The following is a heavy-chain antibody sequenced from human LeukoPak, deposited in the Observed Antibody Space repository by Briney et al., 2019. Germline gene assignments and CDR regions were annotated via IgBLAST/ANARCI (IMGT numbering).Heavy chain of an antibody. V-gene: IGHV3-13*01. CDR1: GFTFSSYD. Sequence: PGGSLRLSCAASGFTFSSYDMHWVRQATGKGLEWVSAIGTAGDTYYPGSVKGRFTISRENAKNSLYLQMNSLRAGDTAVYYCARVGSGYEFDYWGQGTLVTVSS. CDR3: ARVGSGYEFDY. CDR2: IGTAGDT. D-gene: IGHD5-12*01. J-gene: IGHJ4*02.